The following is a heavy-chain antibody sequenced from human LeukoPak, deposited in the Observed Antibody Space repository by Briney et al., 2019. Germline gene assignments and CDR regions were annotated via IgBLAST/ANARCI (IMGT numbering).Heavy chain of an antibody. V-gene: IGHV3-23*01. Sequence: GGSLRLSCAASEFTFSNYAMSWVRQAPGKGLEWVSSLTSGGSSYYADSVKGRFTISRDNSRNTPYLQMNSLRAEDTAVYYRAKGLGSGSYYNVFDYWGQGTLVTVSS. CDR1: EFTFSNYA. CDR2: LTSGGSS. CDR3: AKGLGSGSYYNVFDY. D-gene: IGHD3-10*01. J-gene: IGHJ4*02.